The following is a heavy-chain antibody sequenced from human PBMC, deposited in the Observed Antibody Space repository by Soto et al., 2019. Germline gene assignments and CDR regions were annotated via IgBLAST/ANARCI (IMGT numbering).Heavy chain of an antibody. CDR1: GFTFRSYA. CDR3: AKADTYCSRNSCIRHANPEV. J-gene: IGHJ6*04. D-gene: IGHD2-2*01. CDR2: ISDSGDST. V-gene: IGHV3-23*01. Sequence: PGGSLRLPCAASGFTFRSYAMTWVRQAPGKGLEWVSAISDSGDSTYYADSVKGRFTISRDNSKNTLYLQMNSLRAEDTAIYYCAKADTYCSRNSCIRHANPEVWGKGTTVPVSS.